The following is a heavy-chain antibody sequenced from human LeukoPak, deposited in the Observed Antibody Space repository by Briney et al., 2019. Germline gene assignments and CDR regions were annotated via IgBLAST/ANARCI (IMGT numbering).Heavy chain of an antibody. J-gene: IGHJ4*02. CDR1: GFTFSSYA. CDR2: ISYDGSNK. V-gene: IGHV3-30-3*01. Sequence: GGSLRLSCAASGFTFSSYAMPWVRQAPGKGLEWVAVISYDGSNKYYADSVKGRFTISRDNSKNTLYLQMNSLRAEDTAVYYCAREAYYDFWSGYYIGNYFDYWGQGTLVTVSS. CDR3: AREAYYDFWSGYYIGNYFDY. D-gene: IGHD3-3*01.